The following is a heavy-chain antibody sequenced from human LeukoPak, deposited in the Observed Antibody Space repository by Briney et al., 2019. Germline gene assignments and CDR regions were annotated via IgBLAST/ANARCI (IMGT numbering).Heavy chain of an antibody. CDR1: GFTFSSYG. CDR2: IVGSGGST. CDR3: ARNGRRTTVTSDV. D-gene: IGHD4-17*01. V-gene: IGHV3-23*01. J-gene: IGHJ4*02. Sequence: QPGGSLRLSCVASGFTFSSYGMSWVRQAPGMGLEWVSAIVGSGGSTNYADSVKGRFTISRDNSKNTLYLQMNSLRDEDTALYYCARNGRRTTVTSDVWGQGTLVTVSS.